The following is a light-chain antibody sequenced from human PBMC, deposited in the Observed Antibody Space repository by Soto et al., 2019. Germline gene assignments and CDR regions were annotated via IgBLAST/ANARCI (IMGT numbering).Light chain of an antibody. CDR1: SSDVGGYNY. CDR3: SPYAGSNNFVV. CDR2: EVS. V-gene: IGLV2-8*01. Sequence: QSALTQPPSASGSPGQSVTISCTGTSSDVGGYNYVSWYQQHPGKAPKLMMYEVSKRPSGVPDRFAGSKSGNTASLTVSGPQAEEEADYYCSPYAGSNNFVVFGGGTQLTVL. J-gene: IGLJ2*01.